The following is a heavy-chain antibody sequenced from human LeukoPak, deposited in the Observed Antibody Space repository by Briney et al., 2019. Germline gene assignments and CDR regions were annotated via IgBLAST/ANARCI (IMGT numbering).Heavy chain of an antibody. J-gene: IGHJ5*02. D-gene: IGHD2-2*01. CDR2: INHSGST. CDR3: ARGVVGWFDP. Sequence: PSETLSLTCAVYGGSFSGYYWSWIRQPPGKGLEWIGEINHSGSTNYNPSLKSRVTISVDTSKNQFSLKLRSVTAADTAIYYCARGVVGWFDPWGQGTLVTVSS. V-gene: IGHV4-34*01. CDR1: GGSFSGYY.